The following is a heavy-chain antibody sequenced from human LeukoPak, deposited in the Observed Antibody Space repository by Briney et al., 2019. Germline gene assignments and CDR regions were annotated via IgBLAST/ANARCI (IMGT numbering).Heavy chain of an antibody. CDR3: ARTMSSGYLTFDY. CDR2: ITNSGNSK. D-gene: IGHD3-22*01. J-gene: IGHJ4*02. CDR1: EFTFSSYS. Sequence: GGSLRLSCAASEFTFSSYSMNWVRQAPGKGLEWVSYITNSGNSKSYAESVKGRFTISRHNTKNSLYLQMNGLRAEDTAVYYCARTMSSGYLTFDYWGQGILVTVSS. V-gene: IGHV3-48*01.